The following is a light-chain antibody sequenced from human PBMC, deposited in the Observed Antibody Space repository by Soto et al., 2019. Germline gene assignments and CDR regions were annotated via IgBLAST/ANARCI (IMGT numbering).Light chain of an antibody. J-gene: IGLJ2*01. CDR3: GTWHTGLRAGQ. CDR1: NANIGNNY. Sequence: QSVLTQPPSVSAAPGQKVTISCSGSNANIGNNYVSWYRQLPGKVPELLIYDDNKRPSGIPDRFSGSKSGTSATLGITGLQTGDEADYYCGTWHTGLRAGQIDGGTKLTVL. CDR2: DDN. V-gene: IGLV1-51*01.